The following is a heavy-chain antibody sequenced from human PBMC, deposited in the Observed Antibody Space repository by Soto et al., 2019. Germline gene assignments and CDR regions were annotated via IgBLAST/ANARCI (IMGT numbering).Heavy chain of an antibody. Sequence: QVQLVQSGAEVKKPGSSVKVSCKASGGTFSSYAISWVRQAPGQGLEWMGGIIPIFGTANYAQKFQGRVTITADEATSTAYRERRSRRDEDTAVYYCARVGPQSLVATMVFWFDPWGQGTLVTVST. J-gene: IGHJ5*02. CDR1: GGTFSSYA. CDR3: ARVGPQSLVATMVFWFDP. V-gene: IGHV1-69*01. D-gene: IGHD5-12*01. CDR2: IIPIFGTA.